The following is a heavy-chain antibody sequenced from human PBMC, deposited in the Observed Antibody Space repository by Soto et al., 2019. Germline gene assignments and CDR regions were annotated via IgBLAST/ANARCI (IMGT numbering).Heavy chain of an antibody. V-gene: IGHV3-23*01. J-gene: IGHJ4*02. Sequence: EVQVLESGGGLVQPGGSPRLSCSASGFTFSNYAMTWVRQAPGGGLEWVSSISDSGGSTYYTESVKGRFTISRDNSKNTVHLQMNSLRADDTAMFYCAKAFGSYGLNFDFWGQGTLVTVSS. CDR1: GFTFSNYA. D-gene: IGHD4-17*01. CDR3: AKAFGSYGLNFDF. CDR2: ISDSGGST.